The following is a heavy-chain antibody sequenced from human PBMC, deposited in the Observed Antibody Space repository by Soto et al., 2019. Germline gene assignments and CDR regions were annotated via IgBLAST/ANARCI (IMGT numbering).Heavy chain of an antibody. J-gene: IGHJ4*02. D-gene: IGHD6-13*01. V-gene: IGHV2-5*02. CDR1: GFSLSTSGVG. CDR3: AHSAAYSSSWELYYFDY. CDR2: IYWDDDK. Sequence: QITLKESGPTLVKPTQTLTLTCTFSGFSLSTSGVGVGWIRQPPGKALEWLALIYWDDDKRYSPSLKSRLTITKDNSKNQVVLTMTNMDPVDTATYYCAHSAAYSSSWELYYFDYWGQGTLVTVSS.